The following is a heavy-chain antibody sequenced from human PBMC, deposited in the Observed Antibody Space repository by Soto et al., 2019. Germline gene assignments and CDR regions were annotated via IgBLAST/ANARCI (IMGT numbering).Heavy chain of an antibody. CDR2: INHGGST. CDR1: GGSFSFHS. CDR3: ARARSIAVYDS. V-gene: IGHV4-34*01. J-gene: IGHJ4*02. Sequence: WETLSLTCAVYGGSFSFHSWTWIRQPPGKGLEWIGEINHGGSTNYNTSLKSRVTISEDTSKNQFSLKLSSVTAADTAIYYCARARSIAVYDSWGQGTLVTSPQ. D-gene: IGHD6-19*01.